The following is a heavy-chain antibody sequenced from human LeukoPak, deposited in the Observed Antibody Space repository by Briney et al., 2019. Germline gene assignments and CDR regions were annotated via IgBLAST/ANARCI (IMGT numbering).Heavy chain of an antibody. V-gene: IGHV3-7*01. D-gene: IGHD3-22*01. CDR1: GFTFSSYW. CDR2: IKQDGSEK. J-gene: IGHJ4*02. CDR3: ARTRITMIVGLASRFDY. Sequence: GGSLRLSCAASGFTFSSYWMSWVRQAPGKGLEWVANIKQDGSEKYYVDSVEGRFTIPRDNAKNSLYLQMNSLRAEDTAVYYCARTRITMIVGLASRFDYWGQGTLVTVSS.